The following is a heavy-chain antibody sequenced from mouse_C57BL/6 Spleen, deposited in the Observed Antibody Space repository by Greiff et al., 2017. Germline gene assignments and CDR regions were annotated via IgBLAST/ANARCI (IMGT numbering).Heavy chain of an antibody. D-gene: IGHD2-3*01. V-gene: IGHV14-2*01. CDR2: IDPEDGET. CDR1: GFNIKDYY. Sequence: VHVKQSGAELVKPGASVKLSCTASGFNIKDYYMHWVKQRTEQGLEWIGRIDPEDGETKYAPKFQGKATITADTSSNTAYLQLSSLTSEDTAVYYCARSGGSIYDGYYNWYFDVWGTGTTVTVSS. CDR3: ARSGGSIYDGYYNWYFDV. J-gene: IGHJ1*03.